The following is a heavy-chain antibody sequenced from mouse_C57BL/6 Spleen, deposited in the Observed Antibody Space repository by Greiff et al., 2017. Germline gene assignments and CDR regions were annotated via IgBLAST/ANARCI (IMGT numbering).Heavy chain of an antibody. CDR1: GYTFTSYW. CDR3: ARPTTVVPHWYFDV. D-gene: IGHD1-1*01. V-gene: IGHV1-64*01. Sequence: QVQLQQSGAELVKPGASVKLSCKASGYTFTSYWMHWVKQRPGQGLEWIGMIHPNSGSTNYNEKFKSKATLTVDKSSSTAYMQLSSLTSEDSAVYYCARPTTVVPHWYFDVWGTGTTVTVSS. J-gene: IGHJ1*03. CDR2: IHPNSGST.